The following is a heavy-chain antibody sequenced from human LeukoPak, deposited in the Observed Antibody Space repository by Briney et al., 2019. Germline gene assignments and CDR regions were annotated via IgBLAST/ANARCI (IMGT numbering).Heavy chain of an antibody. CDR1: GGSISSGSYY. Sequence: PSQTLSPTCTVSGGSISSGSYYWSWIRQPAGKGLEWIGHIYTSGSTRYNPSLKSRVTISADTSKNQFSLKLSSVTAADTAVYYCARDFVIAATTEYFQYWGQGTLVTVSS. V-gene: IGHV4-61*09. CDR2: IYTSGST. D-gene: IGHD6-13*01. CDR3: ARDFVIAATTEYFQY. J-gene: IGHJ1*01.